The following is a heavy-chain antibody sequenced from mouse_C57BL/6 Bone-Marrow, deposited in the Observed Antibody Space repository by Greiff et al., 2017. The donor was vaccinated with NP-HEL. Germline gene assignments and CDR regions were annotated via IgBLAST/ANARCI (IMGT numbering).Heavy chain of an antibody. CDR3: ARWGDYDGSRGYFDY. V-gene: IGHV1-39*01. J-gene: IGHJ2*01. CDR2: INPNYGTT. Sequence: VQLKQSGPELVKPGASVKISCKASGYSFTDYNMNWVKQSNGQSLEWIGVINPNYGTTSYNQKFKGKATLTVDQSSSTAYMQRNSLTSDDSAVYYCARWGDYDGSRGYFDYWGQGTTLTVSS. CDR1: GYSFTDYN. D-gene: IGHD1-1*01.